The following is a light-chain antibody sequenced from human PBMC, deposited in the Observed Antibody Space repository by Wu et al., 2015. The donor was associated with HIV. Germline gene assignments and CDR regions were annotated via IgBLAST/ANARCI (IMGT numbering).Light chain of an antibody. CDR1: QSVTVTGDDY. J-gene: IGKJ5*01. CDR3: QQYGGSSPT. CDR2: TTS. V-gene: IGKV3-20*01. Sequence: EIVLTQSPDTLSVSPGETATLSCRASQSVTVTGDDYVAWYQQKPGQAPRLLIHTTSTRATDIPDRFSGRGSGTEFTLTIAKVETDDFAIYHCQQYGGSSPTFGQGTRLDIK.